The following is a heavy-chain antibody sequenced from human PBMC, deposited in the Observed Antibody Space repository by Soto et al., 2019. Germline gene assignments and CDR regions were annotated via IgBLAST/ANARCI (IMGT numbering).Heavy chain of an antibody. Sequence: ASVKVSCKASGYTFTGYAMHWVRQAPGQGLEWMGWISAGDGNTRYSQKFQARVTITRDTSASTAYMELSSLTFEDTAIYYCARDYYGTGSHYWFDSWGQGTLVTVS. V-gene: IGHV1-3*01. J-gene: IGHJ5*01. CDR1: GYTFTGYA. CDR3: ARDYYGTGSHYWFDS. CDR2: ISAGDGNT. D-gene: IGHD3-10*01.